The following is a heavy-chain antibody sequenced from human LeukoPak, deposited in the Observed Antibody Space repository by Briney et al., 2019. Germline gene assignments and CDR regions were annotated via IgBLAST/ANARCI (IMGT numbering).Heavy chain of an antibody. Sequence: PGGSLRLSCAASGFTFSSYGMHWVRQAPGKGLEWVAFIRYDGSNKYYADSVKGRFTISRDNSKNTLYLQMNSLRAEDTAVYYCAKDDAYYYGSGTCFDYWGQGTLATVSS. J-gene: IGHJ4*02. CDR3: AKDDAYYYGSGTCFDY. CDR2: IRYDGSNK. V-gene: IGHV3-30*02. D-gene: IGHD3-10*01. CDR1: GFTFSSYG.